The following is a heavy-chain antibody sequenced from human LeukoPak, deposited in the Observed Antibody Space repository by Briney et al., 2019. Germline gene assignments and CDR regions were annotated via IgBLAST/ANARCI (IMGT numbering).Heavy chain of an antibody. CDR1: GGTFSSYT. CDR3: ARDGVEMATIPFDY. CDR2: IIPILGIA. J-gene: IGHJ4*02. V-gene: IGHV1-69*04. D-gene: IGHD5-24*01. Sequence: SVKVSCKASGGTFSSYTISWVRQAPGQGLEWMGRIIPILGIANYAQKFQGRVTITADKSTSTAYMELSSLRSEDTAVYYCARDGVEMATIPFDYWGQGTLVTVSS.